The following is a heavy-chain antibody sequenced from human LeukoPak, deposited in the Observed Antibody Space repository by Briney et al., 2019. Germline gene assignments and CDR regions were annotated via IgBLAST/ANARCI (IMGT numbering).Heavy chain of an antibody. CDR1: GGSFSGYY. D-gene: IGHD3-3*01. Sequence: PSETLSLTCAVYGGSFSGYYWSWLRQPPGKGLEWIGEINHSGSTNYNPSLKSRVTISVDTSKNQFSLKLSSVTAADTAVYYCARGFWSGYYSGTLVNPYYYYYYMDVWGKGTTVTVSS. CDR2: INHSGST. CDR3: ARGFWSGYYSGTLVNPYYYYYYMDV. V-gene: IGHV4-34*01. J-gene: IGHJ6*03.